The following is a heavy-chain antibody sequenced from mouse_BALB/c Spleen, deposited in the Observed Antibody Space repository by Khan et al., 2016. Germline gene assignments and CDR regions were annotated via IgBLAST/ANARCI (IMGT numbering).Heavy chain of an antibody. J-gene: IGHJ4*01. D-gene: IGHD2-14*01. V-gene: IGHV3-2*02. CDR3: ARGYYRYDDYAMDY. CDR2: ISYSGST. Sequence: EVKLLESGPGLVKPSQSLSLTCTVTGYSITSDYAWNWIRQFPGNKLEWMGYISYSGSTSYNPSLKSRISITRDTSKNQFFLQLNSVTTEDTATXYCARGYYRYDDYAMDYWGQGTSVTVSS. CDR1: GYSITSDYA.